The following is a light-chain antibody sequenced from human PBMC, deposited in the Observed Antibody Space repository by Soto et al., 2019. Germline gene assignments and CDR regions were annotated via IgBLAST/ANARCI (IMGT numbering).Light chain of an antibody. CDR2: EVS. CDR1: SSDVGRYNF. V-gene: IGLV2-8*01. Sequence: QSALPQPPSASGSPGQSVTISCTGTSSDVGRYNFVSWYQQHPGKAPKLMIYEVSKRPSGVPDRFSGSKSGNTASLTVSGLQAEDEADYYCTSYAGSNNWVFGEGTKLTVL. J-gene: IGLJ3*02. CDR3: TSYAGSNNWV.